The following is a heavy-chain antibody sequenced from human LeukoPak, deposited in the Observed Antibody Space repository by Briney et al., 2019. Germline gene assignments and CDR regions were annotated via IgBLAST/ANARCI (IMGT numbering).Heavy chain of an antibody. CDR2: IISTGTTV. CDR1: GFTFSTYT. CDR3: AREREFDP. Sequence: QPGGSLRLSCAASGFTFSTYTMNWVRQAPGKGLEWVSSIISTGTTVYYADSVRGRFTISRDNARNSLYLQMNSLRDEDTAVYYCAREREFDPWGQGTLVTVSS. V-gene: IGHV3-48*02. D-gene: IGHD5-24*01. J-gene: IGHJ5*02.